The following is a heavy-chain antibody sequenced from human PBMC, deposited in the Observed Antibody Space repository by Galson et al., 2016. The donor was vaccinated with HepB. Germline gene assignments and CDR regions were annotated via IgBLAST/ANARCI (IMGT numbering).Heavy chain of an antibody. V-gene: IGHV4-39*01. CDR2: IYYSGST. J-gene: IGHJ2*01. Sequence: SETLSLTCTVSGGSISSSSYYWGWIRQPPGKGLEWIGSIYYSGSTYYKPSLKSRVTISVDTSKNQFSLKLSSVTAADTAVYYCARHVGYYYSYWYFDLWGRGTLATVSS. CDR1: GGSISSSSYY. CDR3: ARHVGYYYSYWYFDL. D-gene: IGHD3-22*01.